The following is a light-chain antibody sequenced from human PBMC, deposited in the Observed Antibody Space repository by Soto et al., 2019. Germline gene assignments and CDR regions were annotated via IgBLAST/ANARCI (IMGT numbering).Light chain of an antibody. J-gene: IGLJ2*01. Sequence: QSALTQPASVSGSPGQSITLSCTGTRNAVGSYNLVSWYQQHPGKAPKLIIYEVSKRPSGVSNRFSASKSGNTASLTISGLQAEDEADYYCCSYTTITTVVFGGGTKLTVL. CDR1: RNAVGSYNL. CDR3: CSYTTITTVV. V-gene: IGLV2-23*02. CDR2: EVS.